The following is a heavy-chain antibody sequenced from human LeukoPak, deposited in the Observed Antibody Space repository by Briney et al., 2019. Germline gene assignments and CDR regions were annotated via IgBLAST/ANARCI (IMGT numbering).Heavy chain of an antibody. CDR3: ARIDRYYDILTGYYKGSSYGY. CDR2: INHSGST. Sequence: SETLSLTCTVYGGSFSGYYWSWIRQPPGKGLEWIGEINHSGSTNYNPSLKSRVTISVDTSKNQFSLKLSSVTAADTAVYYCARIDRYYDILTGYYKGSSYGYWGQGTLVTVSS. J-gene: IGHJ4*02. D-gene: IGHD3-9*01. CDR1: GGSFSGYY. V-gene: IGHV4-34*01.